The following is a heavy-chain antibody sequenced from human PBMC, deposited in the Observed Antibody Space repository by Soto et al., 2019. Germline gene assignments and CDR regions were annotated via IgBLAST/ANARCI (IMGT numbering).Heavy chain of an antibody. V-gene: IGHV2-5*02. J-gene: IGHJ4*02. Sequence: QITLKESGPTLVKPTQTLTLTCTFSGFSLSTSGVGVGWIRQPPGKALEWLALIYWDDDKRYSPSLKSRLTITKDTSKNQVVLTMTNMDPVDTATYYCARHSANCMSTSCSADYWGQGTLVTVSS. D-gene: IGHD2-2*01. CDR3: ARHSANCMSTSCSADY. CDR1: GFSLSTSGVG. CDR2: IYWDDDK.